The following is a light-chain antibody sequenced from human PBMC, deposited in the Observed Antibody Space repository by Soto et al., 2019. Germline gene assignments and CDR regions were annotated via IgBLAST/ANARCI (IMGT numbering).Light chain of an antibody. Sequence: QSVLTQPPSVSAAPGQKVTISCSGSSSNIENNYVSWYRQLPGTAPKLLIYENNKRPSGIPDRFSGSKSGTSATLGITGLETGDEADYYCATWDTSPSSGVFGTGTKLTVL. CDR3: ATWDTSPSSGV. CDR1: SSNIENNY. J-gene: IGLJ1*01. CDR2: ENN. V-gene: IGLV1-51*02.